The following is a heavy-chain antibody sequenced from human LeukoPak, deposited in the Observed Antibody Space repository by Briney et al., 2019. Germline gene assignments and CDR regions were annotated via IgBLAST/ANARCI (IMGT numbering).Heavy chain of an antibody. V-gene: IGHV1-69*13. CDR3: VRGRVMRGTYYVAGQDALDV. J-gene: IGHJ3*01. Sequence: ASVKVSCKASGGTFSNYAINWVRQAPGQGLDWMGEIIPMFGVPSYAQKFQGRVTLTADESTSTAYMELSSLRSEDTAVYYCVRGRVMRGTYYVAGQDALDVWGQGTMVTVSS. D-gene: IGHD3-16*01. CDR1: GGTFSNYA. CDR2: IIPMFGVP.